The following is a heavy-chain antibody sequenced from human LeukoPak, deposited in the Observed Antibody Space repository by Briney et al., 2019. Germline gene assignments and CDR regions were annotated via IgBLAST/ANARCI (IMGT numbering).Heavy chain of an antibody. J-gene: IGHJ4*02. Sequence: SETLSLTCTVSGGSISSSSYYWGWIRQPPGKGLEWIGSIYYSGSTYYNPSLKSRVTISVDTSKNQFSLKLSSVTAADTAVYYCARDSRNVGSGGYWGQGTLVTVSS. CDR3: ARDSRNVGSGGY. V-gene: IGHV4-39*07. CDR1: GGSISSSSYY. CDR2: IYYSGST. D-gene: IGHD3-10*01.